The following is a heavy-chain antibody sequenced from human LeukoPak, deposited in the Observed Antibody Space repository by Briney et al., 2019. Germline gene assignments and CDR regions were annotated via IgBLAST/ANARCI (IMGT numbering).Heavy chain of an antibody. CDR3: ATYRQVLLPFES. J-gene: IGHJ4*02. CDR1: GFTLSSYA. V-gene: IGHV3-23*01. D-gene: IGHD2-8*02. CDR2: IFPSGGEI. Sequence: PGGSLRLSCVASGFTLSSYAVSWVRQPPGKGLEWVSSIFPSGGEIHYADSVRGRFTISRDNSKSTLSLQMNSLRAEDTAIYYCATYRQVLLPFESWGQGTLVTVSS.